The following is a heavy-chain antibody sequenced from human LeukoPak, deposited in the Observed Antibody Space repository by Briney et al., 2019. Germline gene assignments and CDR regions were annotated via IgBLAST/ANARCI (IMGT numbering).Heavy chain of an antibody. CDR2: IRYDGSNK. Sequence: GGSLRLSCAASGFTFSSYGMHWVRQAPGKGLEWVAFIRYDGSNKYYADSVKGRFTISRDNSKNTLYLQMNSLRAEDTAVYYCARGSLLYSGSYYSLGDYWGQGTLVTVSS. CDR1: GFTFSSYG. D-gene: IGHD1-26*01. V-gene: IGHV3-30*02. J-gene: IGHJ4*02. CDR3: ARGSLLYSGSYYSLGDY.